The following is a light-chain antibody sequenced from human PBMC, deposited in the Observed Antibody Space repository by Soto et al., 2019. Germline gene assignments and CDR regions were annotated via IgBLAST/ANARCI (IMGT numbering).Light chain of an antibody. CDR3: QQYNRYST. CDR2: DAS. CDR1: QSINAW. V-gene: IGKV1-5*01. J-gene: IGKJ1*01. Sequence: QMTQSPSTLSASVGDRVTITCRASQSINAWLAWYQQKPGKAPNLLIYDASTLDSGVPSRFSGSASGTEFTLTISSLQPDDFATYYCQQYNRYSTFGQGTKVDIK.